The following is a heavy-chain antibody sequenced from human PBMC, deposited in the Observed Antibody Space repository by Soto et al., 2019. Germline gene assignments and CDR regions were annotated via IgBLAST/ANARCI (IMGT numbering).Heavy chain of an antibody. J-gene: IGHJ4*02. V-gene: IGHV4-39*01. CDR1: GGSVTNSSYY. D-gene: IGHD2-21*02. CDR2: VYYRGRS. Sequence: SETLSLTCTVSGGSVTNSSYYWVWIRHSPGKGLEWIGSVYYRGRSYSKSSVKSRVTISVDTSKNRFSLSLNSVTASDTAVYFCVSQRTAVPTQAYFDYWGPGALVTVSS. CDR3: VSQRTAVPTQAYFDY.